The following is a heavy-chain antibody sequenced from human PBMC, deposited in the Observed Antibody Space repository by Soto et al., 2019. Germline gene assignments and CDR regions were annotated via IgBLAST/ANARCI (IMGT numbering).Heavy chain of an antibody. CDR2: ISAYNGNT. CDR1: GYTFTSYG. CDR3: ASYHLNYYYYGIYF. J-gene: IGHJ6*02. Sequence: QVQLVQSGAEVKKPGASVKVSCKASGYTFTSYGISWVRQATGQGLEWMGWISAYNGNTNYAQKLQGRVTMTTDTSTSTDYRELRSLRSDDTAVYYCASYHLNYYYYGIYFGGQVTTVTVAS. V-gene: IGHV1-18*01.